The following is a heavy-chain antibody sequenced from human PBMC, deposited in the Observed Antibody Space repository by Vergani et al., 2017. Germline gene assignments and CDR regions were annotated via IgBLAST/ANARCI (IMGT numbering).Heavy chain of an antibody. CDR3: AKDLGGCNSISCSYYMDV. V-gene: IGHV3-74*01. Sequence: EVQLVESGGGLVKRGGSLRLSCTASGFTFSNYWMQWVRQAPGKGLMWVSRINSDGDSTSYADSVKGRFTISRDNAKNTLYLQMDSLRAEDTAVYYCAKDLGGCNSISCSYYMDVWGKGTTVTV. D-gene: IGHD2/OR15-2a*01. CDR1: GFTFSNYW. J-gene: IGHJ6*03. CDR2: INSDGDST.